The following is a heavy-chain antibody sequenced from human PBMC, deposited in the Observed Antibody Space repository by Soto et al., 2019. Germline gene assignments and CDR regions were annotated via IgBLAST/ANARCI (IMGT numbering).Heavy chain of an antibody. V-gene: IGHV3-53*04. Sequence: PGGSLRLSCAASGFTVSSNYMSWVRQAPGKGLEWVSVIYSGGSTYYADSVKGRFTISRHNSKSTLYLQMNSLRAEDTAVYYCAREGRFLEWLKVPDAFDIWGQGTMVTVS. D-gene: IGHD3-3*01. CDR2: IYSGGST. J-gene: IGHJ3*02. CDR1: GFTVSSNY. CDR3: AREGRFLEWLKVPDAFDI.